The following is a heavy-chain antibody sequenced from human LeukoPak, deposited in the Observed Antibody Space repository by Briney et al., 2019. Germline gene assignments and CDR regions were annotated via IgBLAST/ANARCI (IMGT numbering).Heavy chain of an antibody. V-gene: IGHV3-21*01. CDR2: ISSSSSYI. CDR3: ARDNARQLVLFDP. D-gene: IGHD6-6*01. CDR1: VFTFSSYS. J-gene: IGHJ5*02. Sequence: GGSLRLSCAASVFTFSSYSMNWVRQAPGKGLEWVSSISSSSSYIYYADSVKGRFTISRDNAKNSLYLQMNSLRAEDTAVYYCARDNARQLVLFDPWGQGTLVTVSS.